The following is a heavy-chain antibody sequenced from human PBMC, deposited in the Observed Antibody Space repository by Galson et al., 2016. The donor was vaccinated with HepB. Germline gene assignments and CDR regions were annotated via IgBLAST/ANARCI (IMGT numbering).Heavy chain of an antibody. J-gene: IGHJ3*01. CDR1: GYTFTNYG. CDR2: ISGYSGKI. D-gene: IGHD3-16*02. CDR3: ARPGPDRADALDF. V-gene: IGHV1-18*01. Sequence: SVKVSCKASGYTFTNYGISGVRQAPGQGLEWMGWISGYSGKIDYAQKFQGRVTMTIDTSTATAYMELRSLRFDDTAVYYCARPGPDRADALDFWGQGAMVTVAA.